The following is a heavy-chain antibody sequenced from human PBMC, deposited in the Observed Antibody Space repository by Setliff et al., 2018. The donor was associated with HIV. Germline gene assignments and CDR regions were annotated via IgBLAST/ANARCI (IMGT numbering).Heavy chain of an antibody. CDR1: EQIFTSYT. Sequence: ASVKVSCKASEQIFTSYTINWVRQAAGQRPEWLGWITLKSGDTGYVGKFQGRLSMSRDTSTGTAYTELNSLTSDDTAVYFCAGRLRSRFLLQGNSGPFEIWGQGTTVTVSS. D-gene: IGHD1-1*01. CDR3: AGRLRSRFLLQGNSGPFEI. V-gene: IGHV1-8*01. CDR2: ITLKSGDT. J-gene: IGHJ6*02.